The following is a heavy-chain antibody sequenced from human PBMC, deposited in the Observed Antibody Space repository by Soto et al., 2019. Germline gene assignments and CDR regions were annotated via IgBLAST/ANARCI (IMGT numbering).Heavy chain of an antibody. D-gene: IGHD2-15*01. CDR1: GFSVSSNY. CDR3: ARGYCSGGSTSTAGIDT. J-gene: IGHJ5*02. CDR2: IYSGGST. Sequence: GGSLRLSCAASGFSVSSNYMNWVRQAPGKGLEWVSVIYSGGSTYYADSVKGRFTTSRDNYKNMLYLQMSSLRADDTAVYYCARGYCSGGSTSTAGIDTRGQDTPVPISS. V-gene: IGHV3-66*01.